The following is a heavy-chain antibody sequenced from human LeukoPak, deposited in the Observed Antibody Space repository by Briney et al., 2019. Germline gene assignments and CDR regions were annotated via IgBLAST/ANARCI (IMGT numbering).Heavy chain of an antibody. Sequence: SETLSLTCTVSGGSISSYYWSWIRQPPGKGLEWIGYIYYSGSTNYNPSLKSRVTISVDTSKNQFSLKLSSVTAADTAVYYCARDSPLYCSSTSCYTVYAFDIWGQGTMVTVSS. J-gene: IGHJ3*02. CDR3: ARDSPLYCSSTSCYTVYAFDI. V-gene: IGHV4-59*01. CDR2: IYYSGST. CDR1: GGSISSYY. D-gene: IGHD2-2*02.